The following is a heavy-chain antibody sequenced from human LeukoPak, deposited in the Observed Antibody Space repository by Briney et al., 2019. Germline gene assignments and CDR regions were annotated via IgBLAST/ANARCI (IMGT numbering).Heavy chain of an antibody. CDR3: ARARRGVEMATIFDF. Sequence: ASVKVSCKASGYTFTGYYVHWVRQAPGQGLEWMGRINPNSGDTNYAQKFQGRVTMTRDTSISTAYMELSRLRSDDTAVYYCARARRGVEMATIFDFWGQGTLVTVSS. V-gene: IGHV1-2*06. J-gene: IGHJ4*02. D-gene: IGHD5-24*01. CDR2: INPNSGDT. CDR1: GYTFTGYY.